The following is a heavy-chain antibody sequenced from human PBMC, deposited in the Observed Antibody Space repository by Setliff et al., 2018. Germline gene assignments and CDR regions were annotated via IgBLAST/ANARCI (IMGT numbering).Heavy chain of an antibody. CDR3: ARNWHWGFDP. D-gene: IGHD1-7*01. J-gene: IGHJ5*02. CDR1: GDSIDTDIW. Sequence: SETLSLTCTVSGDSIDTDIWWSWVRQSPGKGLEWIGEIYLGGSPTYNPSLKSRVTISIYKSKNQLSLDLTSVTAADTAVYYCARNWHWGFDPWDRGALVTVSS. CDR2: IYLGGSP. V-gene: IGHV4-4*02.